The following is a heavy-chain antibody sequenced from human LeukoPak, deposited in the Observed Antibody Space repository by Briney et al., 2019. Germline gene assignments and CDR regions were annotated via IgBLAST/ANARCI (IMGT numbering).Heavy chain of an antibody. V-gene: IGHV4-34*01. J-gene: IGHJ4*02. CDR2: INHSGST. CDR3: ARGGGYSYGYYY. D-gene: IGHD5-12*01. CDR1: GGSFSGYY. Sequence: SETLSLTCAVYGGSFSGYYWSWIRQPPGKGLEWIGEINHSGSTNYNPSLKSRVTISVDTSKNQFSLNLTSVTAADTAVYYCARGGGYSYGYYYWGQGTLVTVSS.